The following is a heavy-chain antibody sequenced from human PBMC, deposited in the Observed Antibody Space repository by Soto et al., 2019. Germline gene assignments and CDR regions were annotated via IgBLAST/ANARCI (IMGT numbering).Heavy chain of an antibody. CDR3: XXXXXXXXXXGSMERGAFDI. CDR1: GFIFSSYG. D-gene: IGHD1-1*01. Sequence: QVQLVESGGGVVQPGRSLRLSCAASGFIFSSYGMHWVRQAPGKGLEWVAVISYDGSKKYYVDSVKGRFTISRDNXXXXXXXXXXXXXXXXXXXXXXXXXXXXXXXXGSMERGAFDIWGQGTMVTVSS. J-gene: IGHJ3*02. V-gene: IGHV3-30*03. CDR2: ISYDGSKK.